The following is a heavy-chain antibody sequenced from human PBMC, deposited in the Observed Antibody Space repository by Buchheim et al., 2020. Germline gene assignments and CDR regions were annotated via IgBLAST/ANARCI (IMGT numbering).Heavy chain of an antibody. CDR3: VRDDYSNYGVLGY. CDR2: ISYDGSNK. Sequence: QVQLVESGGGVVQPGRSLRLSCAASGFTFSSYAMHWVRQAPGKGLEWVAVISYDGSNKYYADSVKGRFTISRDNSKNTLYLQMNSLRAEDTAVYYCVRDDYSNYGVLGYWGQGTL. V-gene: IGHV3-30-3*01. CDR1: GFTFSSYA. D-gene: IGHD4-11*01. J-gene: IGHJ4*02.